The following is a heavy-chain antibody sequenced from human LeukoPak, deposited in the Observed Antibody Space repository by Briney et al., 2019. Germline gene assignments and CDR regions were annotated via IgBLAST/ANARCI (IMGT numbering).Heavy chain of an antibody. J-gene: IGHJ6*03. V-gene: IGHV4-61*02. CDR1: GGSIRGNTYY. D-gene: IGHD6-6*01. Sequence: SQTLSLTYTVSGGSIRGNTYYWSWIRQPAGKGLEWIGRIYTSGSTNYNPSLKSRVTILVDTSKNQFSLKLNSVTAADTAVYYCARETRYSSSYYYYYYMDVWGKGTTVTVSS. CDR3: ARETRYSSSYYYYYYMDV. CDR2: IYTSGST.